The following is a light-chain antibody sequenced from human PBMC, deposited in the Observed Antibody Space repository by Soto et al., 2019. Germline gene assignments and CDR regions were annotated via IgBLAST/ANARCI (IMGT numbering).Light chain of an antibody. CDR3: QQVNVYPST. Sequence: IQMTQYPSSLSASVGDRVTITCRASQGISSYLGWYQQKPGKAPNLLIYDASTLHSGVPSRFSGGGSGTDFTLTISSLQPEDFATYYCQQVNVYPSTFGVGTKVYIK. CDR2: DAS. CDR1: QGISSY. J-gene: IGKJ4*01. V-gene: IGKV1-9*01.